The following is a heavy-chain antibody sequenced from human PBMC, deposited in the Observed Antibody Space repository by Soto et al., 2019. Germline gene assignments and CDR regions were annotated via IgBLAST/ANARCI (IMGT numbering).Heavy chain of an antibody. CDR1: GYMFPDYS. Sequence: LHLVQSATEVKNPGASVKVECKASGYMFPDYSISLVRPAPGHTSEGEGWINPRTGFTNYAQTFQVRVTTTRDTSTDRVYMELRRLRHDDTAVYFCAAELRNLASPLDFRGQGTLVTVPS. D-gene: IGHD1-26*01. CDR3: AAELRNLASPLDF. J-gene: IGHJ4*02. CDR2: INPRTGFT. V-gene: IGHV1-2*02.